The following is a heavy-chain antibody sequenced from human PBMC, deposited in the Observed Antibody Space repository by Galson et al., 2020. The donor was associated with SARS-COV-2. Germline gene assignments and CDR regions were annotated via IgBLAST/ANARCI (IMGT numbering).Heavy chain of an antibody. CDR1: GFTFSSYA. V-gene: IGHV3-23*01. Sequence: GGSLRLSCVVSGFTFSSYAMSWVRQAPGKGLEWVSTMSANDGSTYFADSVKGRFTISRDNSNNTLYLQMNSLKAEDTAIYYCAKCLASDWGDGFPFDYWGQGTLVTVSS. J-gene: IGHJ4*02. CDR2: MSANDGST. CDR3: AKCLASDWGDGFPFDY. D-gene: IGHD6-19*01.